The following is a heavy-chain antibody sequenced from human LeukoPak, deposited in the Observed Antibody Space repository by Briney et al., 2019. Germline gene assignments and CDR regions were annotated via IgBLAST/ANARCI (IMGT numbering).Heavy chain of an antibody. D-gene: IGHD1-1*01. J-gene: IGHJ3*02. Sequence: GASVKVFCKASGYTFTSYGISWVRQAPGQGLEWMGWISAYNGNTNYAQKFQGRVTITTDESTSTAYMELSSLRSEDTAVYYCARGSWKEAFDIWGQGTMVTVSS. CDR3: ARGSWKEAFDI. V-gene: IGHV1-18*01. CDR1: GYTFTSYG. CDR2: ISAYNGNT.